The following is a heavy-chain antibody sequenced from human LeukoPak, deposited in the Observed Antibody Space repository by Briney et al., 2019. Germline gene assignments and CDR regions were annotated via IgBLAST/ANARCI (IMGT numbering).Heavy chain of an antibody. CDR2: ISWNSGSI. J-gene: IGHJ5*02. V-gene: IGHV3-9*01. Sequence: GGSLRLSCAASGFTFDDYAMHWARQAPGKGLEWVSGISWNSGSIGYADSVKGRFTISRDNAKNSLYLQMNSLRAEDTALYYCAKDSCISGSCYSGSWGQGTLVTVSS. CDR3: AKDSCISGSCYSGS. D-gene: IGHD2-15*01. CDR1: GFTFDDYA.